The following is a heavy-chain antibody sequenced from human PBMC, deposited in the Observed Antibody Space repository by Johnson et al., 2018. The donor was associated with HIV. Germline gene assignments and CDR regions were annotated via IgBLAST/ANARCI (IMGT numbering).Heavy chain of an antibody. V-gene: IGHV3-23*04. D-gene: IGHD3-16*01. CDR2: VTGTGGDT. Sequence: VQLVESGGGVIRPGGSLRLSCAASRFTFNDYGMSLVRQAPGKGLEWVSGVTGTGGDTYYAESVKGRFNISRDNSKNTQYMQMNKLRAEDTAVYFCASQVRGLRLGVDAFDIWGQGTMVTVSS. CDR3: ASQVRGLRLGVDAFDI. J-gene: IGHJ3*02. CDR1: RFTFNDYG.